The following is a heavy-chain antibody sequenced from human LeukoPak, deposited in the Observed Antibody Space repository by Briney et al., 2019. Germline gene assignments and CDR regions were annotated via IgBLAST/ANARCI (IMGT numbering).Heavy chain of an antibody. CDR3: AREMYFYRSGSQEYQYYMDV. D-gene: IGHD3-10*01. CDR1: GDSISTSNSY. J-gene: IGHJ6*03. CDR2: IYYSGNT. Sequence: SETLSLTCTVSGDSISTSNSYWGWIRQPPGKGLEWIGSIYYSGNTYYNASLKSRVTISVDTSKNQFSLKLTSVTAADTAMYYCAREMYFYRSGSQEYQYYMDVWGKGTTVTVSS. V-gene: IGHV4-39*07.